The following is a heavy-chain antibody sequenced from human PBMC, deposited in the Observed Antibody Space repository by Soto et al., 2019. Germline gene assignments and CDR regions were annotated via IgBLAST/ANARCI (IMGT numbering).Heavy chain of an antibody. Sequence: GGSLRLSCAASGFTFSNGWMSWGRQAQGKGLGWVGRSKSKTDGGTTDYAAPLKGRFTISRDDSKNTLYLQMNTLKTYATLVYYYTTDPYYFSVYWGQGTLVTVSS. J-gene: IGHJ4*02. CDR1: GFTFSNGW. D-gene: IGHD1-26*01. CDR3: TTDPYYFSVY. V-gene: IGHV3-15*01. CDR2: SKSKTDGGTT.